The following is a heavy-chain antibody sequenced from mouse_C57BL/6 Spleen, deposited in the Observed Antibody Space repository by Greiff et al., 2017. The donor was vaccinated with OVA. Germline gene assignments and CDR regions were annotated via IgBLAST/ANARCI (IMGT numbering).Heavy chain of an antibody. CDR1: GFTFSSYT. CDR3: ARHRGIYDGYYRNYAMDY. J-gene: IGHJ4*01. V-gene: IGHV5-9*01. D-gene: IGHD2-3*01. Sequence: EVHLVESGGGLVKPGGSLKLSCAASGFTFSSYTMSWVRQTPEKRLEWVATISGGGGNTYYPDSVKGRFTISRDNAKNTLYLQMSSLRSEDTALYYCARHRGIYDGYYRNYAMDYWGQGTSVTVSS. CDR2: ISGGGGNT.